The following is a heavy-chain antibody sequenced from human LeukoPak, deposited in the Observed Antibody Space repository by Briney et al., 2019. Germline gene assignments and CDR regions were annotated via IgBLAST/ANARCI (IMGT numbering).Heavy chain of an antibody. CDR1: GDSISNYY. CDR3: ARYRNEALFAFDI. J-gene: IGHJ3*02. D-gene: IGHD1-14*01. CDR2: IYYSGST. Sequence: SETLSLTCSVSGDSISNYYWSWIRQPPGKGLDWIGYIYYSGSTNYNPSLKSRVTISVDTSKNQFSPKLSSVTAADTAAYYCARYRNEALFAFDIWGQGTMVTVSS. V-gene: IGHV4-59*01.